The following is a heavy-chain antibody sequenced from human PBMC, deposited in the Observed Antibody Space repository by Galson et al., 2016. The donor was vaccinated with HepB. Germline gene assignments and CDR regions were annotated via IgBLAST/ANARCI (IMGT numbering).Heavy chain of an antibody. Sequence: SLRLSCAASGFSFSSYAMSWVRQAPGKGLEWVSGITSGGTTYYADYVKGRFTISRDHSKNILYLQMKSLRDEDTAVYYCAKRPYSYGWHYGMDVWGQGTTVTVSS. V-gene: IGHV3-23*01. CDR1: GFSFSSYA. D-gene: IGHD5-18*01. CDR2: ITSGGTT. CDR3: AKRPYSYGWHYGMDV. J-gene: IGHJ6*02.